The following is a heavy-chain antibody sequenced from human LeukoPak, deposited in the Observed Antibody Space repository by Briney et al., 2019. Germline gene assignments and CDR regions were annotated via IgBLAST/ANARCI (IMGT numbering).Heavy chain of an antibody. J-gene: IGHJ5*02. CDR1: GGSISSSSYY. CDR3: ARHEDFWSGLNWFDP. Sequence: PSETLSLTCTVSGGSISSSSYYWGWIRQPPGKGLGWIGSIYYSGSTYYNPSLKSRVTISVDTSKNQFSLKLSSVTAADTAVYYCARHEDFWSGLNWFDPWGQGTLVTVSS. D-gene: IGHD3-3*01. V-gene: IGHV4-39*01. CDR2: IYYSGST.